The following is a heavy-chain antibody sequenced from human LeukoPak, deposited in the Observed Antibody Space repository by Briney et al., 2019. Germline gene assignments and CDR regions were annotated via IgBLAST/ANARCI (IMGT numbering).Heavy chain of an antibody. V-gene: IGHV4-39*01. D-gene: IGHD5-12*01. CDR3: ARLGTYSGNLFDN. Sequence: PSETLSLTCTVSGGSLSSSSYYWGWLRQPPGTGLEWIGSIKYGGTTFYSSSLQSRITLSMDASKNQFSLRLTSVTAADTAVYYCARLGTYSGNLFDNWGQGTLVTVSS. CDR1: GGSLSSSSYY. CDR2: IKYGGTT. J-gene: IGHJ4*02.